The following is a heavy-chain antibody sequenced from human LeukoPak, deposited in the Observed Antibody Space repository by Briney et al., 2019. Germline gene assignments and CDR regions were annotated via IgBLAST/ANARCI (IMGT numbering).Heavy chain of an antibody. CDR3: AEDLELWSLATNFDY. Sequence: PGGSLRLSCAASGFTVSSNYMSWVRQAPGKGLEWVSAISGSGGSTYYADSVKGRFTISRDNSKNTLYLQMNSLRAEDTAVYYCAEDLELWSLATNFDYWGQGTLVTVSS. CDR1: GFTVSSNY. D-gene: IGHD5-18*01. CDR2: ISGSGGST. J-gene: IGHJ4*02. V-gene: IGHV3-23*01.